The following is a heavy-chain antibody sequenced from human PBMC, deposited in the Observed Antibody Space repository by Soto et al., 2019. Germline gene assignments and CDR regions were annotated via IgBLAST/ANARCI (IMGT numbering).Heavy chain of an antibody. CDR3: ARDRGERGYSYWAFPSPFMDV. V-gene: IGHV1-18*01. CDR2: ISAYNGNT. CDR1: GYTFTSYG. D-gene: IGHD5-18*01. J-gene: IGHJ6*02. Sequence: QVQLVQSGAEVKKPGASVKVSCKASGYTFTSYGISWVRQAPGQGLEWMGWISAYNGNTNYAQKVQGRVTMTTDTTTGTAYMELRSLRSDDTAVYYCARDRGERGYSYWAFPSPFMDVWGQGTTVTVSS.